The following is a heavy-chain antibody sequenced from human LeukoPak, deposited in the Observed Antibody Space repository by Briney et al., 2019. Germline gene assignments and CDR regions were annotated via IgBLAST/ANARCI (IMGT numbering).Heavy chain of an antibody. J-gene: IGHJ4*02. CDR3: ARNSKYRRYDSSGYYLDY. Sequence: PGGSLRLSCSASGFTFSAYTMNWVRQAPGQGLEWVSYISSGSSSVYYADSVKGRFTISRDNAKNSLYLQMNSLRAEDTAVYYCARNSKYRRYDSSGYYLDYWGQGTLVTVSS. CDR1: GFTFSAYT. D-gene: IGHD3-22*01. V-gene: IGHV3-48*04. CDR2: ISSGSSSV.